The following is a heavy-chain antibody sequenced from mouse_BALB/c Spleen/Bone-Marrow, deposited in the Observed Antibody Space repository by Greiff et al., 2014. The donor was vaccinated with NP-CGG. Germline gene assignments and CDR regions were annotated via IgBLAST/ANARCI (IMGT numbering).Heavy chain of an antibody. CDR2: INPNNGGT. J-gene: IGHJ3*01. CDR1: GYTFTEYT. D-gene: IGHD2-4*01. Sequence: EVQLVESGPELVKPGASVKISCKTSGYTFTEYTMCWVKQSHGKSLEWIGCINPNNGGTNYNQKFKGKATLTVDKSSSTAYMELRSLTSEDSAVYYCAREEAFDYDIAYWGQGTLVTVSA. V-gene: IGHV1-18*01. CDR3: AREEAFDYDIAY.